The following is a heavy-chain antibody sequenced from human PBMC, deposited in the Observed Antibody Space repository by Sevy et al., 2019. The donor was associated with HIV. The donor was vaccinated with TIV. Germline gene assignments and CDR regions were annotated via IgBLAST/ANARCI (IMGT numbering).Heavy chain of an antibody. CDR2: IWSDGAYQ. CDR1: GFTFNNYA. D-gene: IGHD3-22*01. CDR3: ARGGYYYDNAAYYSFDS. J-gene: IGHJ4*02. V-gene: IGHV3-33*01. Sequence: GGSLRLSCAAAGFTFNNYAMHWVRQAPGKGLEWVAIIWSDGAYQYHGDSVKGRFTISRDNSKNTLYLQMNNVRVEDTAVYYCARGGYYYDNAAYYSFDSWGQGTLVTVSS.